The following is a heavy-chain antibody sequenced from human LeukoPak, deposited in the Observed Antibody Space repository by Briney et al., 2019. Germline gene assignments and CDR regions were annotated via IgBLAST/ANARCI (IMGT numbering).Heavy chain of an antibody. CDR1: GYSISSGYY. D-gene: IGHD6-19*01. V-gene: IGHV4-38-2*02. J-gene: IGHJ6*03. CDR2: IYHSGST. CDR3: ARGGSAWYDYYYYYMDV. Sequence: SETLSLTCTVSGYSISSGYYWGWIRQPPGKGLEWIGSIYHSGSTYYNPSLKSRVTMSVDTSKNQFSLELSSVTAADTAVYYCARGGSAWYDYYYYYMDVWGKGTTVTVSS.